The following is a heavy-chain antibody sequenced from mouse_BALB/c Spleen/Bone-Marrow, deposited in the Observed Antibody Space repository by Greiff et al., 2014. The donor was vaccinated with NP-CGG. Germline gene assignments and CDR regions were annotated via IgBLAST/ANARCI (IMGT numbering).Heavy chain of an antibody. D-gene: IGHD2-4*01. V-gene: IGHV5-6-5*01. Sequence: EVMLVESGGGLVKPGGSLKLSCAASGFTFSSYAMSWVRQTPEKRLEWVASISSGGSTYYPDSVKGRFTISRDNARNILYLQMSSLRSEDTAMYYCARRRGYDYPFAYWGLGTLVTVSA. CDR1: GFTFSSYA. CDR2: ISSGGST. CDR3: ARRRGYDYPFAY. J-gene: IGHJ3*01.